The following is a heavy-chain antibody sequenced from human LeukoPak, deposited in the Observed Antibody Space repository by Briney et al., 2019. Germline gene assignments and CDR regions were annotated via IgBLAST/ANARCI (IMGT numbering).Heavy chain of an antibody. Sequence: GGSLRLSCAGSGFSFSTYWMHWVRQAPGKGLVWVSGMKPEGGATYYADSVKGRFTISRDNAKSTVYLQMSSLRAEDTAVYHCTGVGDYWGQGTLVTVSS. CDR1: GFSFSTYW. CDR2: MKPEGGAT. J-gene: IGHJ4*02. V-gene: IGHV3-74*01. D-gene: IGHD2-8*01. CDR3: TGVGDY.